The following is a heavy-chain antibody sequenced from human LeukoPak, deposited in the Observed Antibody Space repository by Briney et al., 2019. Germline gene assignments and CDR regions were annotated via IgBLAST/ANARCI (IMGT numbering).Heavy chain of an antibody. D-gene: IGHD6-25*01. Sequence: SVKVSCXASGGTFSSYAISWVRQAPGQGLEWMEGIIPIFGTANYAQKFQGRVTITADGSTSTAYMELSSLRSEDTAVYYCARCGSGVENWFDPWGQGTLVTVSS. CDR1: GGTFSSYA. CDR3: ARCGSGVENWFDP. V-gene: IGHV1-69*13. J-gene: IGHJ5*02. CDR2: IIPIFGTA.